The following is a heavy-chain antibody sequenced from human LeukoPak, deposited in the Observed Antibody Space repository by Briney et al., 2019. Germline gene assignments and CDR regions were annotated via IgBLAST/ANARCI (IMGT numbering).Heavy chain of an antibody. J-gene: IGHJ6*02. Sequence: ASVKVSCKVSGYTLTELSMHWVRQAPGQGLEWMGRIIPILGIANYAQKFQGRVTITADKSTSTAYMELSSLRSEDTAVYYCARVVEQQLVRGYYYGMDVWGQGTTVTVSS. CDR1: GYTLTELS. CDR2: IIPILGIA. D-gene: IGHD6-13*01. V-gene: IGHV1-69*04. CDR3: ARVVEQQLVRGYYYGMDV.